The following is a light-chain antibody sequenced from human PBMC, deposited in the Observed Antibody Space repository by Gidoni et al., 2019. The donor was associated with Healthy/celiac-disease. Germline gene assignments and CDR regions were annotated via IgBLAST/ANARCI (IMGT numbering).Light chain of an antibody. CDR3: QQSYITATWT. J-gene: IGKJ1*01. Sequence: DIQMTQSPSSLSASVGDRVTITCRASQSISSYLNWYQQKPGKAPKPLIYAASSLQSGVPSRFSGSGSGTDFTLTISSLQPKDFATYYCQQSYITATWTFGQGTKVEIK. V-gene: IGKV1-39*01. CDR2: AAS. CDR1: QSISSY.